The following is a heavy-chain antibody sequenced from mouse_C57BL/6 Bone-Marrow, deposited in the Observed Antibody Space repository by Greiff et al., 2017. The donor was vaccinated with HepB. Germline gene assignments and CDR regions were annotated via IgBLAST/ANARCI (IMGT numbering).Heavy chain of an antibody. Sequence: DVKLQESGPGLVKPSQSLSLTCSVTGYSITSGYYWNWIRQFPGNTLEWRGYISYDDSNNYNPSLKNRISITRDTSKNQFFLKLNSVTTEDTATYYCAREEGLTGTDFDYWGQGTTLTVSS. D-gene: IGHD4-1*01. V-gene: IGHV3-6*01. CDR1: GYSITSGYY. CDR2: ISYDDSN. CDR3: AREEGLTGTDFDY. J-gene: IGHJ2*01.